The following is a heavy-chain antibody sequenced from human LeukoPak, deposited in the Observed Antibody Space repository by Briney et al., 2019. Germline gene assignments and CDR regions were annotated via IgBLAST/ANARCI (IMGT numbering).Heavy chain of an antibody. Sequence: ASVKVSCKASGYTFTSFDIHWVRQATGQGFEGMGWMNPNSGDTGFAQKFQGRITMTRDTSISTAYMELSSLTSDDAAVYYCARVDGHFDSWGQGTLVTVSS. CDR2: MNPNSGDT. CDR1: GYTFTSFD. J-gene: IGHJ5*01. CDR3: ARVDGHFDS. V-gene: IGHV1-8*01.